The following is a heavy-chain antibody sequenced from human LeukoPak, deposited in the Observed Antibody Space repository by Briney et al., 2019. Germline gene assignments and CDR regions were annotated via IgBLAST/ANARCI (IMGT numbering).Heavy chain of an antibody. V-gene: IGHV1-18*01. D-gene: IGHD3-16*01. Sequence: GASVKVSCKASGYTFTSYGISWVRQAPGQGLEWMGWISAYNGNTNYAQKLQGRVTMTTDTSTSTAYMELRSLRSEDTAMYYCARDVVGDLTFDYWGQGTLVTVSS. CDR3: ARDVVGDLTFDY. CDR2: ISAYNGNT. J-gene: IGHJ4*02. CDR1: GYTFTSYG.